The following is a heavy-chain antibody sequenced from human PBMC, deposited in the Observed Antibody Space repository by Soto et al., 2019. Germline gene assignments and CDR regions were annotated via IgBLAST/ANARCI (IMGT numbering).Heavy chain of an antibody. CDR3: ARDPDNGDSNDY. CDR2: IIPIFGTA. V-gene: IGHV1-69*13. CDR1: GGTFSSYA. J-gene: IGHJ4*02. D-gene: IGHD4-17*01. Sequence: GASVKVSCKASGGTFSSYAISWVRQAPGQGLEWMGGIIPIFGTANYAQKFQGRVTITADESTSTAYMELSSLRSEDTAVYYCARDPDNGDSNDYWGQGTLVTVSS.